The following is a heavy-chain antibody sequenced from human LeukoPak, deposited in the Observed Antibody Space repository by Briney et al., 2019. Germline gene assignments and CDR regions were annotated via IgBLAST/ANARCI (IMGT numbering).Heavy chain of an antibody. V-gene: IGHV3-66*01. CDR2: IYSGGST. CDR3: ARTGYGDYTENGFDI. D-gene: IGHD4-17*01. Sequence: GGSLRLSCAASEFSVGSNYMTWVRQAPGKGLEWVSLIYSGGSTYYADSVKGRFTISRDNSKNALYLQMNSLRAEDTAVYYCARTGYGDYTENGFDIWGQGTMVTVSS. J-gene: IGHJ3*02. CDR1: EFSVGSNY.